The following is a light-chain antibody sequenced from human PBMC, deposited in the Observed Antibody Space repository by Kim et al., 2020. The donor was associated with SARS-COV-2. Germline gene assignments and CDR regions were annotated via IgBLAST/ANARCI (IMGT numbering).Light chain of an antibody. CDR1: SSNIGSNT. CDR3: AAWDDSLNGPV. V-gene: IGLV1-44*01. Sequence: QSVLTQPPSASGTHGQWVTISCSASSSNIGSNTVNWYQQLPGTAPKLVIYSNDQRPSGVPDRISGSKSGTSASLAISGLQSEDEADHYSAAWDDSLNGPVFGGGTQLTVL. J-gene: IGLJ2*01. CDR2: SND.